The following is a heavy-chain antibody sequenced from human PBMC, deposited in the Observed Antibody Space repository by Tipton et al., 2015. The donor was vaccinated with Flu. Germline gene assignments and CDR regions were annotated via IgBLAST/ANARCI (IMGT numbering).Heavy chain of an antibody. D-gene: IGHD3-10*01. CDR3: SPAYLHSNYHAY. CDR2: IRSKTYGGTV. CDR1: GFTFGDYA. Sequence: SLRLSCTASGFTFGDYAVSWVRQAPGKGLEWVGLIRSKTYGGTVEYAASVKGRFTISRDDSRGIAYLQMNSLNTEDTGIYYCSPAYLHSNYHAYGGQGTLVPVSS. J-gene: IGHJ4*02. V-gene: IGHV3-49*04.